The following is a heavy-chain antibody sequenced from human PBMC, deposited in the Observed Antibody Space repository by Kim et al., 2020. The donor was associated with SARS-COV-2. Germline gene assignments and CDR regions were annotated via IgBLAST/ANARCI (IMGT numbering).Heavy chain of an antibody. J-gene: IGHJ3*02. CDR1: GFTFSSYD. D-gene: IGHD2-8*01. V-gene: IGHV3-13*04. CDR2: IGTAGDT. Sequence: GGSLRLSCAASGFTFSSYDMHWVRQATGKGLEWVSAIGTAGDTYYPGSVKGRFTISRENAKNSLYLQMNSLRAGDTAVYYCARSYGLDAFDIWGQGTMVTVSS. CDR3: ARSYGLDAFDI.